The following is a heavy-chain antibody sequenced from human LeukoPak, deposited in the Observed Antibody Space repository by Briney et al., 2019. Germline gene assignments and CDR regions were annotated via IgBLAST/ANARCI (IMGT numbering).Heavy chain of an antibody. D-gene: IGHD1-26*01. V-gene: IGHV3-33*06. CDR1: GFTFSSYG. CDR3: AKDKSGSYSYIAY. J-gene: IGHJ4*02. Sequence: GGSLRLSCAASGFTFSSYGMPWVRQAPGKGLEWVAVIWYDGGNKYYADSVKGRFTISRDNSKNTLYLQMNILRAEDTAVYYCAKDKSGSYSYIAYWGQGTLVTVSS. CDR2: IWYDGGNK.